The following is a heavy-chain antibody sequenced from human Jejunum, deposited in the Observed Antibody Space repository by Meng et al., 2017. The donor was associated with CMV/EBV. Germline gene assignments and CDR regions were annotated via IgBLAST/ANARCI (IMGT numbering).Heavy chain of an antibody. CDR2: INPSGGSR. V-gene: IGHV1-46*01. CDR1: FTSYY. CDR3: AVSTSSLGTGYYYGMDV. D-gene: IGHD2-2*01. J-gene: IGHJ6*02. Sequence: FTSYYMHWVRQAPGQGLEWMGIINPSGGSRSYAQKFQGRVTMTRDTSTSTVYMELSSLRSEDTAVYYCAVSTSSLGTGYYYGMDVWGQGTTVTVSS.